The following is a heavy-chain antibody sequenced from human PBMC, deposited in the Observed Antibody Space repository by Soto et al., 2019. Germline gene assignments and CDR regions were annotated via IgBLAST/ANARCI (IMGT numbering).Heavy chain of an antibody. D-gene: IGHD4-4*01. V-gene: IGHV1-69*01. CDR2: IIPIFGSP. CDR3: AGTVEIPYYHGMDV. Sequence: QVQLVQSGAEVKKPGSSVRVSCKASGGTLRSHAINWVRQAPGQGLEWVGGIIPIFGSPNYAQKFQGRVTITADESSITAYMELSSPRSEDTAVYYFAGTVEIPYYHGMDVWGQGTTVTVSS. CDR1: GGTLRSHA. J-gene: IGHJ6*02.